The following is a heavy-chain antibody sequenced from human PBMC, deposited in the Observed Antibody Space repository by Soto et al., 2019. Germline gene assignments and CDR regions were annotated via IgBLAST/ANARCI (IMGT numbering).Heavy chain of an antibody. D-gene: IGHD4-4*01. CDR3: AKDPGLQHYYYYGMDV. CDR1: GFTFSSYA. CDR2: ISGSGGST. Sequence: GGSLRLSCAASGFTFSSYAMSWVRQAPGKGLEWVSAISGSGGSTYYADSVKGRFTISRDNSKNTLYLQMNSLRAADTAVYYCAKDPGLQHYYYYGMDVWGQGTTVTVSS. V-gene: IGHV3-23*01. J-gene: IGHJ6*02.